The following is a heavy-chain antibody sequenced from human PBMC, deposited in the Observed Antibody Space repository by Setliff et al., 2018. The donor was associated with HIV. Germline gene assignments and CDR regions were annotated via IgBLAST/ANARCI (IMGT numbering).Heavy chain of an antibody. D-gene: IGHD3-10*01. CDR1: GASMTSYY. CDR2: IFYSGST. CDR3: ARSWGSGSYPY. J-gene: IGHJ4*02. Sequence: PSETLSLTCTVSGASMTSYYWTWIRQPPGKGLEWIGNIFYSGSTNYNPSLKSRVTISLDTSKNQFSLKLSSVTAADTAVYFCARSWGSGSYPYWGQGTLVTVSS. V-gene: IGHV4-59*01.